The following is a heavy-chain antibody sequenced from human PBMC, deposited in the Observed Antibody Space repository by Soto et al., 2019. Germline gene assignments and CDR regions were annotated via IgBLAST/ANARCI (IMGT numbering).Heavy chain of an antibody. CDR3: ARGGSSTRCDC. CDR1: GGSISSYY. J-gene: IGHJ4*02. D-gene: IGHD2-2*01. Sequence: SETLSLTCTVSGGSISSYYWSWFRQPPGKGLEWIGYIYYSGSTNYNPSLKSRVTISVDTSKNQFSLKLSSVTAADTAVYYCARGGSSTRCDCWGQGTLVPVSS. CDR2: IYYSGST. V-gene: IGHV4-59*01.